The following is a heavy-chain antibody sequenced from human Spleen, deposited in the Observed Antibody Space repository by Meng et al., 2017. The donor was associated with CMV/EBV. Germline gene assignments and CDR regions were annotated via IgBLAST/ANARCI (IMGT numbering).Heavy chain of an antibody. V-gene: IGHV4-39*01. CDR3: ARRDYDFWTDYSQFYFDY. CDR2: IYYGGGT. CDR1: ISSSDDY. J-gene: IGHJ4*02. Sequence: ISSSDDYWGWIRQPPGKGLEWIGSIYYGGGTYYNPSLKSRVTISVDTSKNQFSLKLSSVTAADAAVYYCARRDYDFWTDYSQFYFDYWGQGTLVTVSS. D-gene: IGHD3-3*01.